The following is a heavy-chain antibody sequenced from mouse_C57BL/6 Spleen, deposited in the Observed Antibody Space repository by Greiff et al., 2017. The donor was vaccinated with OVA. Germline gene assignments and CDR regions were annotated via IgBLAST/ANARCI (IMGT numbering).Heavy chain of an antibody. CDR2: ISDGGSYT. CDR1: GFTFSSYA. V-gene: IGHV5-4*03. CDR3: ASDAMDY. J-gene: IGHJ4*01. Sequence: EVNVVESGGGLVKPGGSLKLSCAASGFTFSSYALSWVRQTPEKRLEWVATISDGGSYTYYPDNVKGRFTISRDNAKNNLYLQMSHLKSEDTAMYYCASDAMDYWGQGTSVTVSS.